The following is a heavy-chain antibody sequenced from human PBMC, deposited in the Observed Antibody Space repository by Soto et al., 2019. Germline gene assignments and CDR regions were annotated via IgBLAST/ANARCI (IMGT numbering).Heavy chain of an antibody. Sequence: ASVKVSCKAPGYIFTGYYMHWVRQAPGQGLEWMGWINPNSGDTHYAQKFQGRVTMTSDTSITTGYMELRRLTSDDTAVYYCAKYNDPWCQGILVTL. D-gene: IGHD3-16*01. CDR3: AKYNDP. CDR1: GYIFTGYY. CDR2: INPNSGDT. V-gene: IGHV1-2*02. J-gene: IGHJ4*02.